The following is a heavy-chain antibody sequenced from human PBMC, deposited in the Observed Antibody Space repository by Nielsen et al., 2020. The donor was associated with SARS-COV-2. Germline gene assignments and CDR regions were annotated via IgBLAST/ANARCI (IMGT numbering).Heavy chain of an antibody. D-gene: IGHD5-18*01. CDR1: GYTLTELS. V-gene: IGHV1-24*01. CDR2: FDPEDGET. Sequence: ASVKVSCKVSGYTLTELSMHWVRQAPGKGLEWMGGFDPEDGETIYAQKFQGRVTMTEDTSTDTAYMELSSLRSEDTAVYYCARSGYSYGSLNYYYGMDVWGQGTTVTVSS. J-gene: IGHJ6*02. CDR3: ARSGYSYGSLNYYYGMDV.